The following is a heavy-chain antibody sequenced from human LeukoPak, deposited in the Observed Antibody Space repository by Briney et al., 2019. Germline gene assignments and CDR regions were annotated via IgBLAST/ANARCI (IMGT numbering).Heavy chain of an antibody. V-gene: IGHV1-2*06. CDR3: ARTSSYYYDSSGYDY. D-gene: IGHD3-22*01. CDR2: INPNSGGT. J-gene: IGHJ4*02. Sequence: VASVKVSCKASGYTFTGYYMHWVRQAPGQGLEWMGRINPNSGGTNYAQKLQGRVTMTRDTSISTAYMELSRLRSDDTAVYYCARTSSYYYDSSGYDYWGQGTLVTVSS. CDR1: GYTFTGYY.